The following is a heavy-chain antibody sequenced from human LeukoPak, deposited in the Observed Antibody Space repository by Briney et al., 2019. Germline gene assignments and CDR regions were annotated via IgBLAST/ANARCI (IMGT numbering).Heavy chain of an antibody. CDR3: ARYGGYPLFDY. J-gene: IGHJ4*02. Sequence: PGGSLRLSCVASGFTFNNYWMNWVRQAPGKGLEWVAKINQNGSEKFYVDSVKGRFTISRDNAKNSLYLQMNSLRAEDTAVYYCARYGGYPLFDYWGQGTLVTASS. CDR1: GFTFNNYW. CDR2: INQNGSEK. V-gene: IGHV3-7*05. D-gene: IGHD4-23*01.